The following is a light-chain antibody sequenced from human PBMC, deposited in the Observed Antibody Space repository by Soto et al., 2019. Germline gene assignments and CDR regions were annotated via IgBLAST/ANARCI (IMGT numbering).Light chain of an antibody. Sequence: DIQMTQSPSSLSASVGDRVTVTCQASQAISSYLNWYQQRPGKAPKLLIFAAFSLQSGVPSRFSGSGSGTDFTLTISSLEPEDFGTSYCQQSYSSPRTFGQGTTVDI. CDR1: QAISSY. J-gene: IGKJ1*01. CDR2: AAF. CDR3: QQSYSSPRT. V-gene: IGKV1-39*01.